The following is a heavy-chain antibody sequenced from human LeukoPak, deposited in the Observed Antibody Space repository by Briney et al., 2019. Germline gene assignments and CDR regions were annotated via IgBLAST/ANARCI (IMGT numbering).Heavy chain of an antibody. CDR3: ARGEYCSSTSCPFDY. Sequence: GSLRLSCAASGFTFSSYAMNWVRQAPGKGLEWIGEINHSGSTNYNPSLKSRVTISVDTSKNQFSLKLSSVTAADTAVYYCARGEYCSSTSCPFDYWGQGTLVTVSS. CDR1: GFTFSSYA. D-gene: IGHD2-2*01. CDR2: INHSGST. V-gene: IGHV4-34*01. J-gene: IGHJ4*02.